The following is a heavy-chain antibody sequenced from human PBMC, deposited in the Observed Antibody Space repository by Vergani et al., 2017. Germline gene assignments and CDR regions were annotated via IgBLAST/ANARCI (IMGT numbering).Heavy chain of an antibody. CDR3: ARDGGN. CDR1: GGSISSYY. V-gene: IGHV4-59*12. CDR2: LYYSGST. Sequence: QVQLQESGPGLVKPSETLSLTCTVSGGSISSYYWSWIRQPPGKGLEWIGYLYYSGSTYYNPSLKSRVTISVDTSKNQFSLKLSSVTAADTAVYYCARDGGNWGQGTLVTVSS. D-gene: IGHD3-16*01. J-gene: IGHJ4*02.